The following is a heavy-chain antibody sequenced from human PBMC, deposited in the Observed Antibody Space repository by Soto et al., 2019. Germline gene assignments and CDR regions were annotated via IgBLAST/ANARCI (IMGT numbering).Heavy chain of an antibody. CDR1: GGTFSSYA. Sequence: GASVKLSCKASGGTFSSYAISWVRQAPGQGLEWMGGIIPTFGTANYAQKFQGRVTITADESTSTAYMELSSLRSEDTAVYYCARPQEEGYGYYFDYWGQGTLVTVSS. CDR3: ARPQEEGYGYYFDY. V-gene: IGHV1-69*13. D-gene: IGHD5-12*01. J-gene: IGHJ4*02. CDR2: IIPTFGTA.